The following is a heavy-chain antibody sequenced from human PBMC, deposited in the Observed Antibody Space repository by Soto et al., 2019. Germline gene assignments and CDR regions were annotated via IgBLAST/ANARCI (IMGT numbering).Heavy chain of an antibody. CDR3: SVGDSSSLYYYYGMDV. D-gene: IGHD6-6*01. Sequence: ASVKVSCKASGYTFTSYAMHWVRQAPGQRLEWMGWINAGNGNTKYSQKFQGRVTITRDTSASPAYMELSSLRSEDTSVFYFSVGDSSSLYYYYGMDVWGQGTTVTVSS. J-gene: IGHJ6*02. V-gene: IGHV1-3*01. CDR2: INAGNGNT. CDR1: GYTFTSYA.